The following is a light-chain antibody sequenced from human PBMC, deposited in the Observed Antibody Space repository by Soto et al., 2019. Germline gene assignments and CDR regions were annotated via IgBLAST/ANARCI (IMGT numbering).Light chain of an antibody. CDR2: GAA. CDR3: QQYGSSPPIT. J-gene: IGKJ4*01. Sequence: EIVLTQSPGTLSLSPGERATLSCRASQSVSSSSLAWFQQKPGQAPRLLIFGAASRATGIPDRFSGSGSGPDFTLAVSRLEPDDFAVYYCQQYGSSPPITFGGGTKVEIK. V-gene: IGKV3-20*01. CDR1: QSVSSSS.